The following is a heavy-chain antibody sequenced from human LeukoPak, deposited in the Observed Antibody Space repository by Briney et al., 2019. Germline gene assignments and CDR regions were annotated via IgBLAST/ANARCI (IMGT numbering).Heavy chain of an antibody. CDR3: ARGDVLLWFGELPPYYFDY. CDR1: GYTFTSYD. J-gene: IGHJ4*02. V-gene: IGHV1-8*01. Sequence: GDSVKVSCKASGYTFTSYDINWVRQATGQGLEWMGWMNPNSGNTGYAQKFQGRVTMTRNTSISTAYMELSSLRSEDTAVYYCARGDVLLWFGELPPYYFDYWGQGTLVTVSS. CDR2: MNPNSGNT. D-gene: IGHD3-10*01.